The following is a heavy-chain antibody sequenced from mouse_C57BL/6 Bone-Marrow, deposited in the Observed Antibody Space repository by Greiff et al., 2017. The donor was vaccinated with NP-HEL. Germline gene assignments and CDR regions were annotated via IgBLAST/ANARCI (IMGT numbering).Heavy chain of an antibody. CDR3: ARYYCSSSSFDY. CDR2: IDPSSGGT. Sequence: VQLQQPGAELVKPGASVKLSCKASGYTFTSYLMHWVKQRPGRGLEWIGRIDPSSGGTKYNEKFKSKATLTVDKPSSTVYMQLNSLTSEDSAVYYWARYYCSSSSFDYWGQGTTLTVSS. D-gene: IGHD1-1*01. J-gene: IGHJ2*01. V-gene: IGHV1-72*01. CDR1: GYTFTSYL.